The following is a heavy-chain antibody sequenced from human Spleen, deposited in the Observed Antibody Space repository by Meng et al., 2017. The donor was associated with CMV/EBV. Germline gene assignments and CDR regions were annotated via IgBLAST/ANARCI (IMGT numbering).Heavy chain of an antibody. D-gene: IGHD3-3*01. CDR3: TTDPGYGLTIFGVVY. J-gene: IGHJ4*02. CDR2: IKSKADGETT. CDR1: LPFNNAW. Sequence: LPFNNAWVSWVRQAAGKGLEWVGRIKSKADGETTEYAAPLKGRFTISRDDSKNTVYLQTKSLRTEDTALYYCTTDPGYGLTIFGVVYWGQGTLVTVSS. V-gene: IGHV3-15*01.